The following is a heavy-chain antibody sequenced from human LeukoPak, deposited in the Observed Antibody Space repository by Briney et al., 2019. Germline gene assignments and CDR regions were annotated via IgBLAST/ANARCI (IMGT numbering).Heavy chain of an antibody. V-gene: IGHV1-46*01. J-gene: IGHJ3*02. CDR2: IKPSGGST. CDR1: GYTFTSYY. Sequence: ASVRVSCKASGYTFTSYYMHWVRQAPGQGLEWMGIIKPSGGSTSYAQKFQGRVTMTRDTSTSTVYMELSSLRSEDTAVYYCARSSRGNGSRNDAFDIWGQGTMVTVSS. D-gene: IGHD1-14*01. CDR3: ARSSRGNGSRNDAFDI.